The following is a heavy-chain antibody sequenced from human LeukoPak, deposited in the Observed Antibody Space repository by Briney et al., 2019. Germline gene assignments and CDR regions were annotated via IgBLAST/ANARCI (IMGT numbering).Heavy chain of an antibody. CDR3: AEDQGGIAAAGKGETNWFDP. D-gene: IGHD6-13*01. CDR1: GFTFSSYG. J-gene: IGHJ5*02. Sequence: GGSLRLSCAASGFTFSSYGMHWVRQAPGKGLEWVAVIWYDGSNKYYADSVKGRFTISRDNSKNTLYLQMNSLRAEDTAVYYCAEDQGGIAAAGKGETNWFDPWGQGTLVTVSS. V-gene: IGHV3-33*06. CDR2: IWYDGSNK.